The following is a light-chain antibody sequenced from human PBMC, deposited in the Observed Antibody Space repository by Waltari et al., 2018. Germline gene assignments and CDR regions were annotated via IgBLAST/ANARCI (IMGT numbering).Light chain of an antibody. V-gene: IGKV1-39*01. CDR2: AAS. CDR3: QQSSSVPRT. CDR1: DSITY. Sequence: DIHMTQSPSSLSASVGDRVTITCRASDSITYVNWYQQKPGRAPRLLIYAASKLQTGVPSRFSGIGSGTHFTLTISSLQPDDLATYFCQQSSSVPRTFGQGTKIEMK. J-gene: IGKJ1*01.